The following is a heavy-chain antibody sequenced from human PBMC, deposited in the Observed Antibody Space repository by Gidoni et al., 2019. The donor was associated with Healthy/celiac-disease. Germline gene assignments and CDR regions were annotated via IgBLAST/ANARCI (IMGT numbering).Heavy chain of an antibody. D-gene: IGHD6-19*01. J-gene: IGHJ4*02. CDR2: IYPGDSDT. CDR1: GFSFTSYW. Sequence: EVQLVQSGAEVKKPGESLKISCKGSGFSFTSYWIGWVRQIPGKGLEWMGIIYPGDSDTRYSPSFQGQVTISADKSISTAYLQWSSLKASDTAMYYCARRGLSSGWSHEWSYWGQGTLVTVSS. V-gene: IGHV5-51*01. CDR3: ARRGLSSGWSHEWSY.